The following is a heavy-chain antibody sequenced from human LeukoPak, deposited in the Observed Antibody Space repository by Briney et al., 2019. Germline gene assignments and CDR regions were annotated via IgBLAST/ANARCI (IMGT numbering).Heavy chain of an antibody. CDR2: IYYSGST. D-gene: IGHD6-13*01. J-gene: IGHJ5*02. V-gene: IGHV4-59*01. CDR1: GGSISSYY. Sequence: SSETLSLTCTVSGGSISSYYWSWIRQPPGKGLEWLGYIYYSGSTNYNPSLKSRVTISVDTSKNQFSLKLSSVTAADTAVYYCARLRVDYSSSWGGYWFDPWGQGTLVTVSS. CDR3: ARLRVDYSSSWGGYWFDP.